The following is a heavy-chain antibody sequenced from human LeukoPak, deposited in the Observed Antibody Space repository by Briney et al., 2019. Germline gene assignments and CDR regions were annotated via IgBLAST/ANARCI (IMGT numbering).Heavy chain of an antibody. V-gene: IGHV4-30-2*01. Sequence: SSETLSLTCAVSGGSISSGGYSWSWIRQPPGKSLEWIGYIYHSGSTYYNPSLKSRVTISVDRSKNQFSLKLSSVTAADTAVYYCAREGEGLGILDYWGQGTLVTVSS. CDR2: IYHSGST. J-gene: IGHJ4*02. D-gene: IGHD7-27*01. CDR1: GGSISSGGYS. CDR3: AREGEGLGILDY.